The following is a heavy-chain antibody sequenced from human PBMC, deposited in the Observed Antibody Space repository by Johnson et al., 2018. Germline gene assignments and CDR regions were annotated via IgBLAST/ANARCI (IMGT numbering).Heavy chain of an antibody. Sequence: QVGLGQGGGGVVQPGRSLRLSCAASGFTFSNYGMHWVRQAPGKGLEWVAVIWYDGSNKYYADDVKGRFTISRDNSKNSLYLQMNSRRAEDTAVYYCARKGELWLHYPAYMDVWGKGTTVTVSS. D-gene: IGHD5-18*01. CDR2: IWYDGSNK. V-gene: IGHV3-33*01. CDR1: GFTFSNYG. J-gene: IGHJ6*03. CDR3: ARKGELWLHYPAYMDV.